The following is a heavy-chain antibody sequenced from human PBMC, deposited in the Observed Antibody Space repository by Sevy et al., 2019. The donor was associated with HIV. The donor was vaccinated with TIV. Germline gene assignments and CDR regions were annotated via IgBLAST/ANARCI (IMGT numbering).Heavy chain of an antibody. J-gene: IGHJ6*02. CDR3: ARHVDSLMVRVFYGMDV. CDR2: LSGSGSST. V-gene: IGHV3-23*01. Sequence: GVSLRLSCEASGFTFNKYAMIWVRQAPGKGLEWVSSLSGSGSSTYYADSVRVRFTISRDNSRNTLYLEVDSLRVEDTGVYYCARHVDSLMVRVFYGMDVWGQGTTVTVSS. D-gene: IGHD5-18*01. CDR1: GFTFNKYA.